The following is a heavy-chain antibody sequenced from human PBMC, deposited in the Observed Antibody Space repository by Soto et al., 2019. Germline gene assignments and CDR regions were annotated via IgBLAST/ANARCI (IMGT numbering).Heavy chain of an antibody. Sequence: WVRQAPGKGLEWVSSIYSGGNTYYADSVKGRFTISRDDSKDIVYLQMNTLRVEDTAVYYCARESGPRGGAFDIWGQGTMVTVSS. CDR2: IYSGGNT. V-gene: IGHV3-53*01. CDR3: ARESGPRGGAFDI. D-gene: IGHD2-15*01. J-gene: IGHJ3*02.